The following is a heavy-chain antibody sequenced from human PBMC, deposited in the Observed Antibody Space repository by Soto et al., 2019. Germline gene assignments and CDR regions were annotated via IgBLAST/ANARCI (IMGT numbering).Heavy chain of an antibody. J-gene: IGHJ4*02. CDR3: ARDDYGDYARIFDY. V-gene: IGHV3-21*01. CDR2: ISSSSSYI. CDR1: GFTFSSYS. Sequence: VGSLRLSCAASGFTFSSYSMNWVRQAPGKGLEWVSSISSSSSYIYYADSVKGRFTISRDNAKNSLYLQMNSLRAEDTAVYYCARDDYGDYARIFDYWGQGTLVTVSS. D-gene: IGHD4-17*01.